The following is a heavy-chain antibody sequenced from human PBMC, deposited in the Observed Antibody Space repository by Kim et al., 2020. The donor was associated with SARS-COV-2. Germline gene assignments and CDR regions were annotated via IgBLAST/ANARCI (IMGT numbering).Heavy chain of an antibody. D-gene: IGHD3-22*01. CDR1: GGSISSYY. J-gene: IGHJ3*02. CDR3: ARGPKYYYDSSGYYFGVFDI. CDR2: IYYSGST. V-gene: IGHV4-59*13. Sequence: SETLSLTCTVSGGSISSYYWIWIRQPPGKGLESIGYIYYSGSTNYYNPSLKSRVTISIDTSKNQFSLKLSSVTAADTAVYYCARGPKYYYDSSGYYFGVFDIWGQWTMVTVSS.